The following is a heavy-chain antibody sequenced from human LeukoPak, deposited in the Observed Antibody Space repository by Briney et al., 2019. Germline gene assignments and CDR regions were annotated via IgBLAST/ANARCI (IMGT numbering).Heavy chain of an antibody. V-gene: IGHV4-34*01. CDR1: GGSFSGYY. D-gene: IGHD3-22*01. CDR2: INHSGST. Sequence: PSETLSLTCAVYGGSFSGYYWSWIRQPPGKGLEWIGEINHSGSTNYNPSLKSRVTISVDTSKNQFSLKLSSVTAADTAVYYCARCGGYYDSSGYWFDYWGQGTLITVSS. CDR3: ARCGGYYDSSGYWFDY. J-gene: IGHJ4*02.